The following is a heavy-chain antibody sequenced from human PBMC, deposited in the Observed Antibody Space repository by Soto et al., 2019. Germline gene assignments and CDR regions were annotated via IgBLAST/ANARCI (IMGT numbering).Heavy chain of an antibody. J-gene: IGHJ4*02. CDR3: APFDWLTHY. D-gene: IGHD3-9*01. CDR2: IYYSGST. V-gene: IGHV4-39*01. Sequence: QLQLQESGPGLVKPSETLSLTCTVSGGSISSSSYYWGWIRQPPGKGLEWIGSIYYSGSTYYNPSLKSRVTISVDTSTTQFSLKLSSMTAADTAVYYCAPFDWLTHYWGQGTLVTVSS. CDR1: GGSISSSSYY.